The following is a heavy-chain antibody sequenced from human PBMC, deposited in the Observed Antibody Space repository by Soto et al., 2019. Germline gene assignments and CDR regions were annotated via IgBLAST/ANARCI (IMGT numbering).Heavy chain of an antibody. CDR2: IWYDGSNK. CDR3: ARETVDIVVVQAAMHYYYGMDV. J-gene: IGHJ6*02. CDR1: GFTFSSYG. Sequence: QVQLVEAGGGVVQPGRSLRLSCAASGFTFSSYGMHWVRQAPGKGLEWVAVIWYDGSNKYYADSVKGRFTISRDNSKNTRYLKMNSLRAEDTAVYYCARETVDIVVVQAAMHYYYGMDVWGQGTTVTDSS. V-gene: IGHV3-33*01. D-gene: IGHD2-2*01.